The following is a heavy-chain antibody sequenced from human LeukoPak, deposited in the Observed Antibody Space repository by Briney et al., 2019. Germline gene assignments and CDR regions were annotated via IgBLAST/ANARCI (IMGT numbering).Heavy chain of an antibody. CDR3: ARGRNQLWFDS. J-gene: IGHJ5*01. D-gene: IGHD1-14*01. CDR1: GGSVSSDGYY. V-gene: IGHV4-61*08. Sequence: PSETLSLTCTVSGGSVSSDGYYWSWIRQPPGKGLEWIGFISYSGSTEYNPSLKSRVTISIETSRNQFSLKLSSVTAADTAVYYCARGRNQLWFDSWGQGTLVTVSS. CDR2: ISYSGST.